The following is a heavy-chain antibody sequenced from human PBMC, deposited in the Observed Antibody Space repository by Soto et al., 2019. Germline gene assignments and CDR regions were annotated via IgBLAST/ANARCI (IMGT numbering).Heavy chain of an antibody. CDR2: ISDTGTT. D-gene: IGHD6-19*01. CDR1: GGSVSSRSYH. J-gene: IGHJ5*02. Sequence: QVQLQESGPGLVKPSETLSLTCSVSGGSVSSRSYHWTWIRQPPGKGLEWIGYISDTGTTNYNPSLRSRVTISVDTSKNQFSLRLSSVTPADTALYYCAKFVAVAGTDDWVDPWGQGTLVTVSS. CDR3: AKFVAVAGTDDWVDP. V-gene: IGHV4-61*01.